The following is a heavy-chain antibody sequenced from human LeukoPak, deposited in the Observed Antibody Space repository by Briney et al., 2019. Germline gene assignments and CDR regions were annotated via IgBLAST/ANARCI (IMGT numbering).Heavy chain of an antibody. CDR3: ARGFECGNYGAPYRAFDI. D-gene: IGHD4-23*01. J-gene: IGHJ3*02. CDR2: IYTSGRS. Sequence: SETLSLTCAVSGGSISSYYWSWVRQPAGKGLEWVGRIYTSGRSNYNPSLKSRVTMSVDTSKNQFSLNLTSVTAADTAVYYCARGFECGNYGAPYRAFDIWGQGTMVTVSS. V-gene: IGHV4-4*07. CDR1: GGSISSYY.